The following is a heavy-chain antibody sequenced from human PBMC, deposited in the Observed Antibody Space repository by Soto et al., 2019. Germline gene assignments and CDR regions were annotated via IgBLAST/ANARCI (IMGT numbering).Heavy chain of an antibody. CDR1: GGSISSYY. V-gene: IGHV4-59*08. J-gene: IGHJ6*02. CDR2: VHHSWGS. Sequence: QVQLQESGPGLVKPSETLSLSCTVSGGSISSYYWSWFRQSPGKRMEWIGYVHHSWGSSYNPSLQSRVAISLDTSKSQFSLKVTSVTATATPVYYCARQGFGPLHGLVDVWGQGTTVTVSS. CDR3: ARQGFGPLHGLVDV. D-gene: IGHD3-10*01.